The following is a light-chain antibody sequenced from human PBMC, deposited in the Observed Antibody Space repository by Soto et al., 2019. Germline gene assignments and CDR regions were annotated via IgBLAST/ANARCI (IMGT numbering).Light chain of an antibody. CDR3: NSYTSNNSYV. V-gene: IGLV2-14*01. Sequence: LTQPASVSGTPGQSITISCTGSNSDVGIYDFVSWYQHHPGRAPKLIVSEVSHRPSGVSNRFSGSKSGNTASLTISGLRADEDADYYCNSYTSNNSYVFGTGTKGSVL. J-gene: IGLJ1*01. CDR1: NSDVGIYDF. CDR2: EVS.